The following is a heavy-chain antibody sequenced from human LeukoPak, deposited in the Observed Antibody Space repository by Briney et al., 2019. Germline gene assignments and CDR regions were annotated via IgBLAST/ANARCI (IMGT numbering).Heavy chain of an antibody. CDR1: GGSFSGYY. Sequence: SETLSLTCAVYGGSFSGYYWSWIRQPPGKGLEWIGEINHSGSTNYNPSLKSRVTISVDTSKNQFSLKLSSEPAADTAVYYCARGDSSGWYRGRTFDYWGQGTLVTVSS. D-gene: IGHD6-19*01. V-gene: IGHV4-34*01. CDR2: INHSGST. CDR3: ARGDSSGWYRGRTFDY. J-gene: IGHJ4*02.